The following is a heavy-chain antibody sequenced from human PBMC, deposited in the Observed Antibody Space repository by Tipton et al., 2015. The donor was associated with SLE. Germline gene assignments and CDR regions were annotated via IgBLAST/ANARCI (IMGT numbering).Heavy chain of an antibody. J-gene: IGHJ3*02. V-gene: IGHV4-61*08. Sequence: TLSLTCAVSGGSISSGGYSWSWIRQPPGKGLEWIGYIYYSGSTNYNPSLKSRVTISVDTSKNQFSLKLSSVTAADTAVYYCAREGEEDAFDIWGQGTMVTVSS. CDR1: GGSISSGGYS. CDR2: IYYSGST. CDR3: AREGEEDAFDI.